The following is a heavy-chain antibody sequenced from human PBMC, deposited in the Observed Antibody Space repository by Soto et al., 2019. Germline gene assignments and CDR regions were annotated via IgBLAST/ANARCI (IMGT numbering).Heavy chain of an antibody. J-gene: IGHJ4*02. V-gene: IGHV3-30-3*01. CDR3: ASHYYYGSGSRFYYFDY. D-gene: IGHD3-10*01. CDR2: ISYDGSNK. CDR1: GFTFSSYA. Sequence: GGSLRLSCAASGFTFSSYAMHWVRQAPGKGLEWVAVISYDGSNKYYADSVKGRFTISRDNSKNTLYLQMNSLRAEDTAVYYCASHYYYGSGSRFYYFDYWGQGTLVTVSS.